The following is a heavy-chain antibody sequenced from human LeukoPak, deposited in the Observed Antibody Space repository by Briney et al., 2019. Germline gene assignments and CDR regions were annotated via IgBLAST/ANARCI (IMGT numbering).Heavy chain of an antibody. Sequence: GGSLRLSCAASGFTVSSNYMSCVRQAPGKGLEWVSVIYSGGSTYYADSVKGRFTISRDNSKNTLYLQMNSLRAEDTAVYYCARDFIDYDSSGYFQRAEYFQHWGQGTLVTVSS. CDR3: ARDFIDYDSSGYFQRAEYFQH. CDR2: IYSGGST. D-gene: IGHD3-22*01. CDR1: GFTVSSNY. V-gene: IGHV3-66*01. J-gene: IGHJ1*01.